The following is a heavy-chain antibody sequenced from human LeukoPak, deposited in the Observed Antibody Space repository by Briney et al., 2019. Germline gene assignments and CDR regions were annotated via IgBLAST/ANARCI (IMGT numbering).Heavy chain of an antibody. Sequence: GGSLRLSCAASGFTFSSYGMSWVRQAPGKGLEWVSAISGSGGSTYYADSVKGRFTISRDNSKNTLYLQMNSLRAEDTAVYYCAKLDDYYDSSGYYYHGNFDYWGQGTLVTVSS. CDR2: ISGSGGST. D-gene: IGHD3-22*01. CDR3: AKLDDYYDSSGYYYHGNFDY. V-gene: IGHV3-23*01. CDR1: GFTFSSYG. J-gene: IGHJ4*02.